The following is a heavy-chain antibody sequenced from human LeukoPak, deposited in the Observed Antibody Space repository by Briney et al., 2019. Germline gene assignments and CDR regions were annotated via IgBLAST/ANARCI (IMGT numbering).Heavy chain of an antibody. J-gene: IGHJ4*02. CDR3: AREPVITEYYFDY. Sequence: SVTVSCTASGGTFSSYAISWVRQAPGQGLEWMGGIIPIFGTANYAQKFQGRVTITADESTSTAYMELSSLRSEDTAVYYCAREPVITEYYFDYWGQGTLVTVSS. CDR1: GGTFSSYA. V-gene: IGHV1-69*13. CDR2: IIPIFGTA. D-gene: IGHD3-22*01.